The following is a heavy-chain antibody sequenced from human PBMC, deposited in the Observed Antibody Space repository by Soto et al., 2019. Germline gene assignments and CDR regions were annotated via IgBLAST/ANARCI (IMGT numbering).Heavy chain of an antibody. CDR3: ARAPASSWHTFDY. CDR2: ISQDGSND. D-gene: IGHD6-13*01. Sequence: QVQLVESGGGVVQPGTSLRLSCAASGFSFSSYAMHWVRQAPVRGLEWVAVISQDGSNDYYAHPVRGRFTISRDNSQNTLYLQMNSLRPEDTAVFYCARAPASSWHTFDYWGQGTLVTVSS. J-gene: IGHJ4*02. V-gene: IGHV3-30-3*01. CDR1: GFSFSSYA.